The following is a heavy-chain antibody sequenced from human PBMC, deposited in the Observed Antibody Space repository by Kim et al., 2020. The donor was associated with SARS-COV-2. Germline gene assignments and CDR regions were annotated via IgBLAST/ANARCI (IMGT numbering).Heavy chain of an antibody. D-gene: IGHD3-3*01. Sequence: ASVKVSCKASGYTFSDHYIQWVRQAPGQGLEWMGRINPHTGGTDYAQKFQGRVTMSRDTAITAVYMELSSLRSDDTAVFFCARDYGTYYDFWGPYSSVWGTGTTVTVSS. CDR3: ARDYGTYYDFWGPYSSV. CDR2: INPHTGGT. J-gene: IGHJ6*04. CDR1: GYTFSDHY. V-gene: IGHV1-2*06.